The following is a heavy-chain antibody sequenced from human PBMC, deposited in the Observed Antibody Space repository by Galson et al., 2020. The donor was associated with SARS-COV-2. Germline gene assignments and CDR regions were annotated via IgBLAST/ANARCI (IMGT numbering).Heavy chain of an antibody. CDR1: GFTFSSYG. J-gene: IGHJ4*02. D-gene: IGHD4-17*01. CDR3: AKGQGIYGDYLYYFDY. CDR2: IWYDGSNK. V-gene: IGHV3-33*06. Sequence: GGSLRLSCAASGFTFSSYGMHWVRQAPGKGLEWVAVIWYDGSNKYYADSVKGQFTISRDNSKNTLYLQMNSLRAEDTAVYYCAKGQGIYGDYLYYFDYWGQGTLVTVSS.